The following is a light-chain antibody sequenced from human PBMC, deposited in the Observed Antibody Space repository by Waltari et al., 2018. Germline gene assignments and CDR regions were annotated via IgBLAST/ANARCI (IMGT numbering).Light chain of an antibody. J-gene: IGKJ4*01. CDR1: QSVTASY. Sequence: EIVLTQSPATLSLSPGETATLSCGASQSVTASYVALYQQKPGLAPRLLIYDATDRAPGIPGRFSGSGSGTDFTLTISGVEPEDFAVYYCHQYGRSPLTFGGGTKVEI. CDR2: DAT. V-gene: IGKV3D-20*01. CDR3: HQYGRSPLT.